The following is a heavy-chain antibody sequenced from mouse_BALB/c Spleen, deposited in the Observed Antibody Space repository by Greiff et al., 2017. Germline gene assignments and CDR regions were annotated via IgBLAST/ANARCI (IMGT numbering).Heavy chain of an antibody. J-gene: IGHJ3*01. CDR1: GFSLTSYG. CDR2: IWSGGST. Sequence: VQLKQSGPGLVQPSQSLSITCTVSGFSLTSYGVHWVRQSPGKGLEWLGVIWSGGSTDYNAAFISRLSISKDNSKSQVFFKMNSLQADDTAIYYCASYGNYPWFAYWGQGTLVTVSA. V-gene: IGHV2-4-1*01. D-gene: IGHD2-1*01. CDR3: ASYGNYPWFAY.